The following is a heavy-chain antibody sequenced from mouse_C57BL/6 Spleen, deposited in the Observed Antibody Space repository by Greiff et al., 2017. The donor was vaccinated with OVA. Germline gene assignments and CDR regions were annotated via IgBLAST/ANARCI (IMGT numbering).Heavy chain of an antibody. CDR2: IDPNSGGT. V-gene: IGHV1-72*01. D-gene: IGHD1-1*01. CDR1: GYTFTSYW. CDR3: ARWDYYGSRTDWYFDV. J-gene: IGHJ1*03. Sequence: QVQLQQPGAELVKPGASVKLSCKASGYTFTSYWMHWVKQRPGRGLEWIGGIDPNSGGTKYNEKFKSKATLTVDKPSSTAYMQLSSLTSEDSAVYYCARWDYYGSRTDWYFDVWGTGTTVTVSS.